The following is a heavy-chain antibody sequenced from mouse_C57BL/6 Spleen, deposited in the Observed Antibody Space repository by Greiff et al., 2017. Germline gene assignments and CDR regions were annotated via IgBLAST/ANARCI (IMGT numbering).Heavy chain of an antibody. Sequence: EVKLVESGGDLVKPGGSLKLSCAASGFTFSSYGMSWVRQTPDKRLEWVATISSGGSYTYYPDSVKGRFTISRDNAKNTLYLQMSSLKSEDTAMYYCARHYYGSSYRYFDYWGQGTTLTVSS. CDR2: ISSGGSYT. J-gene: IGHJ2*01. V-gene: IGHV5-6*01. CDR1: GFTFSSYG. D-gene: IGHD1-1*01. CDR3: ARHYYGSSYRYFDY.